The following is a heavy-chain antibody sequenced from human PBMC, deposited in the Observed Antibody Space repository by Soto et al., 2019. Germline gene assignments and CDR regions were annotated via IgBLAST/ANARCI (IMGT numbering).Heavy chain of an antibody. CDR3: ARDYDSSGYPRYYFDY. CDR1: GFTFSSYW. J-gene: IGHJ4*02. V-gene: IGHV3-74*01. CDR2: TNSDGSDT. Sequence: PGGSLRLSCAASGFTFSSYWMYWVRQAPGKGLVWVSRTNSDGSDTTYADSVKGRFTISRDNAKNTLYLQMNSLRAEDTAVYYCARDYDSSGYPRYYFDYWGQGTLVTVSS. D-gene: IGHD3-22*01.